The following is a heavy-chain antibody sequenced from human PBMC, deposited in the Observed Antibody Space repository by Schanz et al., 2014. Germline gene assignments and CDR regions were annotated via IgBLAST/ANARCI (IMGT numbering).Heavy chain of an antibody. CDR3: ARILHYYDSSPPPTFDY. V-gene: IGHV1-69*04. J-gene: IGHJ4*02. CDR1: GYSFNLFG. D-gene: IGHD3-22*01. CDR2: IIPILGIG. Sequence: QVQLVQSGAEVQKPGASVMLSCKTSGYSFNLFGVSWVRQAPGQGPEWMGRIIPILGIGNDAQKFQGRVTITADKSTSTAYMELSSLRSEDTAVYYCARILHYYDSSPPPTFDYWGQGTLVTVSS.